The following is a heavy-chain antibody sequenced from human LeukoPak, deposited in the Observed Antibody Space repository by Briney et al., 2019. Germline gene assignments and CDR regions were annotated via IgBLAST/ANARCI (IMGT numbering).Heavy chain of an antibody. D-gene: IGHD5-12*01. J-gene: IGHJ5*02. Sequence: GGSLRLSCTASGFTLSSYEMSWIRQAPGKGLEWVSSIDYSGGSTYYADSVKGRFTISRDNSKNTLYLQMNSLRAEDTAVYYCAKDRGVATIKGGLPDNWFDPWGQGTLVTVSS. CDR3: AKDRGVATIKGGLPDNWFDP. V-gene: IGHV3-23*01. CDR2: IDYSGGST. CDR1: GFTLSSYE.